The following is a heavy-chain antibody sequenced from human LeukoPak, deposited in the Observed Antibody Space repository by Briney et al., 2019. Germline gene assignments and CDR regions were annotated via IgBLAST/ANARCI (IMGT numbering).Heavy chain of an antibody. CDR3: ARGQGYRYGYGDFDY. Sequence: SVKVSCKASGGTFRSYAISWVRQAPGQGLEWMGGIIPIFGTANYAQKFQGRVTITADESTSTAYMELSSLRSEDTAVYYCARGQGYRYGYGDFDYWGQGTLVTVSS. CDR1: GGTFRSYA. V-gene: IGHV1-69*01. D-gene: IGHD5-18*01. J-gene: IGHJ4*02. CDR2: IIPIFGTA.